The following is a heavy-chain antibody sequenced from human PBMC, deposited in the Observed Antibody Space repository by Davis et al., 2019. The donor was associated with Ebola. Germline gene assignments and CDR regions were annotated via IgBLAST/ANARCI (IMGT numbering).Heavy chain of an antibody. Sequence: GGSLRLSCAASGFTVSSNYMSWVRQAPGKGLEWVSVIYSGGSTYYADSVKGRFTISRDNSKNTLYLQMNSLRAEDTAVYYCASAYYYDSSGYLLGGWGQGTLVTVSS. D-gene: IGHD3-22*01. CDR1: GFTVSSNY. CDR3: ASAYYYDSSGYLLGG. J-gene: IGHJ4*02. V-gene: IGHV3-53*01. CDR2: IYSGGST.